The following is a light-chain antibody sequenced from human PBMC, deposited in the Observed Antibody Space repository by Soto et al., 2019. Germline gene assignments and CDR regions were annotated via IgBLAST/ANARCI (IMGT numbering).Light chain of an antibody. V-gene: IGKV3-20*01. J-gene: IGKJ1*01. Sequence: EIVLTQSPGTLSLSPGERATLSCRASQSVSSSYLAWYQQKPGQAPRLLIYGASSRSTGIPDMFSGSGSGTDFTLTISRLEAEDFAVYYCHQYGGSPRTLGQGTKVEI. CDR1: QSVSSSY. CDR3: HQYGGSPRT. CDR2: GAS.